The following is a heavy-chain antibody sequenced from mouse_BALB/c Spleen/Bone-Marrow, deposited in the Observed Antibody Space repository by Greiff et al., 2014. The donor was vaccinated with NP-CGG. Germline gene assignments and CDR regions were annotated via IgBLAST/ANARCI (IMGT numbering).Heavy chain of an antibody. V-gene: IGHV1-7*01. J-gene: IGHJ4*01. Sequence: QVQLQQSGAELAQPGASVKMSCKASGYTFTSYWMHWVKQRPGQGLEWIGYINPTSGYTEYNQKFKDKATLTADKSSSTAYMQLGSLTSEDSAVYYCATGYYAMDSGGQGSSVTVSS. CDR3: ATGYYAMDS. CDR2: INPTSGYT. CDR1: GYTFTSYW.